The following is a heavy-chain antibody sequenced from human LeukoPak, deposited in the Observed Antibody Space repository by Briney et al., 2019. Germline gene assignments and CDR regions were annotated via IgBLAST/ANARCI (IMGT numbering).Heavy chain of an antibody. D-gene: IGHD3-10*01. J-gene: IGHJ6*03. V-gene: IGHV3-74*03. CDR3: ARDTASMVRGVITRDYYMDV. Sequence: GGSLRLSCAASGFTFSSSWMHWVRQAPGKGLVWVSRIKSDGSGATYADSVKGRFTISRDNAKNTLYLQMNSLRAEDTAVYYCARDTASMVRGVITRDYYMDVWGKGTTVTVSS. CDR2: IKSDGSGA. CDR1: GFTFSSSW.